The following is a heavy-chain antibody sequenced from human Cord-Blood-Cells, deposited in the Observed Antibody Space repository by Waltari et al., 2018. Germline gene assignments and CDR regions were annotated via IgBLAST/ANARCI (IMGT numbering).Heavy chain of an antibody. V-gene: IGHV4-61*09. J-gene: IGHJ4*02. D-gene: IGHD3-3*01. CDR1: GGSISSGSYY. Sequence: QVQLQESGPGLVKPSQTLSLTCTVSGGSISSGSYYWSWIRQPAGKGLEWIGYIYTRGSPNYNPSLKSRIPISVDTAKNQFSLKLSSVTAADTAVYYWARRPLWSGYYFDYWGQGTLVTVSS. CDR2: IYTRGSP. CDR3: ARRPLWSGYYFDY.